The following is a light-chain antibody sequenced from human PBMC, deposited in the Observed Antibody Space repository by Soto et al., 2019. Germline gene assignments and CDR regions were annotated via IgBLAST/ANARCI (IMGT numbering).Light chain of an antibody. CDR1: QSISSSY. Sequence: EIVLTQCPGTLSLSPGERATLSCRASQSISSSYLAWYQHKPGQAPRLLLFATSIRATGIPDRISGSGSGTDFTLSISRLEPEDFAVYYCQQYDTSPFTFGPGTKVDIK. CDR3: QQYDTSPFT. CDR2: ATS. J-gene: IGKJ3*01. V-gene: IGKV3-20*01.